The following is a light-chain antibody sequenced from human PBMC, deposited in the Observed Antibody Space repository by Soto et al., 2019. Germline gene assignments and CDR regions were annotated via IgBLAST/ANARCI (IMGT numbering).Light chain of an antibody. CDR2: EVS. CDR3: SSYTTSGTPV. Sequence: QSALTQPASVSGSPGQTITISCNETSSDVGGYNYLSWYQQHPGKAPKVMIYEVSNRPSGVSNRFSGSKSGNTASLTISGLQAEDEADYFCSSYTTSGTPVFGGGTKLTVL. CDR1: SSDVGGYNY. V-gene: IGLV2-14*01. J-gene: IGLJ3*02.